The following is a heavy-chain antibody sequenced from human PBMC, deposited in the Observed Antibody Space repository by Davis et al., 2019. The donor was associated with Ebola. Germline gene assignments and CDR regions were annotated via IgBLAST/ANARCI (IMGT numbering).Heavy chain of an antibody. J-gene: IGHJ6*04. Sequence: GESLKISCAASGFTFSSYHMHWVRQAPGKGLEWVAFIRGDESDKWYADSVKGRFTISRDNSKNTVYLQMNSLRVEDTAVYYCARDPGSSWYFMDVWGKGTTVAVSS. CDR2: IRGDESDK. CDR3: ARDPGSSWYFMDV. CDR1: GFTFSSYH. V-gene: IGHV3-30*02. D-gene: IGHD6-13*01.